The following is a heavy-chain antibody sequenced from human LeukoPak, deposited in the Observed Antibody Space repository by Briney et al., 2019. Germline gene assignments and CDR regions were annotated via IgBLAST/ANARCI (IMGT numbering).Heavy chain of an antibody. CDR1: GYPFTKFY. Sequence: ASVKLSCKASGYPFTKFYMHWVRQAPGHGLEWMGLMSPNGDSTLYSQRFQGRVTMTRDTSTSTDYMELSSLRSDDTAVYYCARDRPGNSLEYWGQGTLVTVSS. D-gene: IGHD4-23*01. CDR2: MSPNGDST. V-gene: IGHV1-46*01. J-gene: IGHJ4*02. CDR3: ARDRPGNSLEY.